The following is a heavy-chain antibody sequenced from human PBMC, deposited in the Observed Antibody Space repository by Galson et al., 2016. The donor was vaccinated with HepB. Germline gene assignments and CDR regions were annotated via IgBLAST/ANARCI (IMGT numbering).Heavy chain of an antibody. J-gene: IGHJ5*02. Sequence: SLRLSCAASGFTFSDYALNWVRQAPGKGLEWVSTISGRGGGTYYADSVKGRFTISRDNTKNTLYLQMSNLRVEDTGVYYCAKDGGSDSSAFIYKGGLDPWGQGTLVTVSS. V-gene: IGHV3-23*01. CDR1: GFTFSDYA. CDR3: AKDGGSDSSAFIYKGGLDP. D-gene: IGHD3-22*01. CDR2: ISGRGGGT.